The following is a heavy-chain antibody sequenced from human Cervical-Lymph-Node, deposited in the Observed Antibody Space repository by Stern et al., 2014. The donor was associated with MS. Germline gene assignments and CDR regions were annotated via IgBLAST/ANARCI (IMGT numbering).Heavy chain of an antibody. J-gene: IGHJ4*02. Sequence: QVQLQESGPGLVKPSETLSLTCSVSGGSMPDYYWSWIRQPPGKGLEWIGDVYHTGSTSYKPSLKSLVTISIDSSKSQFALKVNSVTAADTAVYYCARGGRMASMFYWGQGTLVTVSS. CDR1: GGSMPDYY. CDR2: VYHTGST. V-gene: IGHV4-59*01. CDR3: ARGGRMASMFY. D-gene: IGHD5-24*01.